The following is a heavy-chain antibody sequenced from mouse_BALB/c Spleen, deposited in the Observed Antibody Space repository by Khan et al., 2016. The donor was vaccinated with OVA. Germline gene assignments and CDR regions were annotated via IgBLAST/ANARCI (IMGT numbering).Heavy chain of an antibody. CDR2: ISYSGST. CDR1: GYSITSGYG. V-gene: IGHV3-2*02. D-gene: IGHD1-3*01. J-gene: IGHJ2*01. CDR3: AITSRIKF. Sequence: EVQLQESGPGLVKPSQSLSLTCTVTGYSITSGYGWNWIRQFPGNKLEWMGYISYSGSTNYKQYLKSRISITRDTSKNQFFLQLNSVTTEDTATYYCAITSRIKFWGQGTTLTFSS.